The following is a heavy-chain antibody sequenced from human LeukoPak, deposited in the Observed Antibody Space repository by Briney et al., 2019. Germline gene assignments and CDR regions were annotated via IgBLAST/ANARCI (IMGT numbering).Heavy chain of an antibody. D-gene: IGHD2-21*01. CDR1: GFTFSGSA. CDR2: IRSKANSYAT. Sequence: GGSLRLSCAASGFTFSGSAMHWVRQASGKGLEWVGRIRSKANSYATAYAASVKGRFTISRDDSKNTAYLQMNSLKTEDTAVYYCASRAPRDDPPADYWGQGTLVTVSS. V-gene: IGHV3-73*01. CDR3: ASRAPRDDPPADY. J-gene: IGHJ4*02.